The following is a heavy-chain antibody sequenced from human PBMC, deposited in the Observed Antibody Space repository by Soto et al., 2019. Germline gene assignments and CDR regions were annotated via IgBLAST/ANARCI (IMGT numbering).Heavy chain of an antibody. CDR3: ARGYSSWATYVWFDP. J-gene: IGHJ5*02. CDR1: GYSISSGYY. V-gene: IGHV4-38-2*01. D-gene: IGHD5-18*01. Sequence: SETLSLTCAVSGYSISSGYYWGWIRQPPGKGLEWIGSIYHSGSTYYNPSLKSRVTISVDTSKNQFSLKLSSVTAADTAVYYCARGYSSWATYVWFDPWGQGTLVTVSS. CDR2: IYHSGST.